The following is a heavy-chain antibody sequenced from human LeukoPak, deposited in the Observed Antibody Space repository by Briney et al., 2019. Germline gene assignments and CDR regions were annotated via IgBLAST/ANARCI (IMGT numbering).Heavy chain of an antibody. CDR1: GFTFRSYS. CDR2: ISSSSSYI. CDR3: ARDGQTGTTVY. Sequence: GGSLRLSCAASGFTFRSYSMNWVRQAPGRGREWVSSISSSSSYIYYADSVKGRFTISRDNAKNSLHLQMNSLRAEDTAVYYCARDGQTGTTVYWGQGTLVTVSS. V-gene: IGHV3-21*01. J-gene: IGHJ4*02. D-gene: IGHD1-7*01.